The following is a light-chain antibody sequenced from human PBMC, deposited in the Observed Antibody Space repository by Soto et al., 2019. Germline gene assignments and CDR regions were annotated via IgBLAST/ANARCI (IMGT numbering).Light chain of an antibody. CDR3: QQRTDWPLT. V-gene: IGKV3-11*01. CDR2: DAS. CDR1: QSVSSY. J-gene: IGKJ4*01. Sequence: EIVLTQSPANLSLSPGERATLSCRASQSVSSYLAWYQQKPGQAPRLLIYDASNRATGIPARFSGSGSGTDVTLTISSLVPEDFAVYYCQQRTDWPLTFGGGTKVEIK.